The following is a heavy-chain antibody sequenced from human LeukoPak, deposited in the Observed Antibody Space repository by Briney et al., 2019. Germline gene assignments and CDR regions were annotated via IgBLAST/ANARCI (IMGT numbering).Heavy chain of an antibody. CDR1: GFTFSSYA. V-gene: IGHV3-23*01. CDR3: AKDRDSGYSYGSLNAGDY. D-gene: IGHD5-18*01. CDR2: ISGSGGST. Sequence: GGSLRLSCAASGFTFSSYAMSWVRQAPGKGLEWVSAISGSGGSTYYADSVKGRFTISRDNSKKTLYLQMNSLRAEDTAVYYCAKDRDSGYSYGSLNAGDYWGQGTLVTVSS. J-gene: IGHJ4*02.